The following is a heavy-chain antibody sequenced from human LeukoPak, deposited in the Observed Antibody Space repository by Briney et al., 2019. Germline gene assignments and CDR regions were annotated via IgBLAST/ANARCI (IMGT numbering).Heavy chain of an antibody. D-gene: IGHD2-21*01. CDR3: SRTVVADPSDY. CDR1: GFSFGDYA. V-gene: IGHV3-49*03. J-gene: IGHJ4*02. CDR2: IRSKPYGGAT. Sequence: PGGSLRLSCTPSGFSFGDYAVSWFRQAPGKGLEWIGFIRSKPYGGATEYAASVKGRFTISRDDSNSIAYLQMNSLKIEDTAVYYCSRTVVADPSDYWGQGTLVTVSS.